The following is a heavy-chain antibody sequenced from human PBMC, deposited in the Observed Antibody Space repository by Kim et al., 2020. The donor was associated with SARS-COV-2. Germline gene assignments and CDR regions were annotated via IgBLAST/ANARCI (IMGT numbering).Heavy chain of an antibody. CDR3: ARARSSSSYLERKSTANYYYYYGMDV. CDR2: ISSSSSYI. V-gene: IGHV3-21*04. D-gene: IGHD6-13*01. J-gene: IGHJ6*02. CDR1: GFTFSSYS. Sequence: GGSLRLSCAASGFTFSSYSMNWVRQAPGKGLEWVSSISSSSSYIYYADSVKGRFTISRDNAKNSLYLQMNSLRAEDTAVYYCARARSSSSYLERKSTANYYYYYGMDVWGQGTTVTVSS.